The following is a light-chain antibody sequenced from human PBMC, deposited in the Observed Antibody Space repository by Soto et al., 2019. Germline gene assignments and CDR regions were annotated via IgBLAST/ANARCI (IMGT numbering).Light chain of an antibody. V-gene: IGKV3-20*01. Sequence: EIVMTQSPATLSVSPGETATFSCRASQSVSSNYLAWYQQKPGQAPRLLIYGAFKRATGIPDRFSGSGSGTDFTLTISRMEPEDFAVYCCQQYGSSPRTFGQGTKVDIK. CDR2: GAF. CDR1: QSVSSNY. J-gene: IGKJ1*01. CDR3: QQYGSSPRT.